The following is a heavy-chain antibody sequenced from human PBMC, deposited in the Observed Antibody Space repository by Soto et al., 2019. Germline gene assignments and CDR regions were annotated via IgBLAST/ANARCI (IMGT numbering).Heavy chain of an antibody. D-gene: IGHD3-16*01. CDR2: IYWDDAK. V-gene: IGHV2-5*02. Sequence: QITLKESGPTLVKPTQTLTLTCTFSGFSLSTSGVGVGWIRQPPGKALEWLALIYWDDAKHYSPSLKSRLTLTKDTSKNQGVLTMTNMDPVDTATYYCAHKGGGDRILDYWGQGTLVTVSS. CDR3: AHKGGGDRILDY. CDR1: GFSLSTSGVG. J-gene: IGHJ4*02.